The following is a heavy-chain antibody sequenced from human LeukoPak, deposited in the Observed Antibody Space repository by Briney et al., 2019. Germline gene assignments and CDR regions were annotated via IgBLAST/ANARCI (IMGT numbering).Heavy chain of an antibody. CDR2: ISDSGGST. V-gene: IGHV3-23*01. CDR1: GFTFNSYA. D-gene: IGHD1-26*01. J-gene: IGHJ5*02. Sequence: GGSLRLSCAASGFTFNSYAMSWVRQAPGKGLEWVSAISDSGGSTYYTDSVKGRFTISRDNSKNTLYLQMNSLRAEDTAVYYCAKDSGSYYVDWFDPWGQGTLVTVSS. CDR3: AKDSGSYYVDWFDP.